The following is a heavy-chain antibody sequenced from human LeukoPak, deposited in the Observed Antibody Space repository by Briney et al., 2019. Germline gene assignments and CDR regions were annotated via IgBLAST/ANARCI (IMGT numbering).Heavy chain of an antibody. D-gene: IGHD3-22*01. CDR2: IYHSGST. CDR1: GGSISSSNW. CDR3: ARVLLDYDSSGPYFDY. Sequence: PSGTLSLTCAVSGGSISSSNWWSWVRQPPGKGLEWIGEIYHSGSTNYNPSLKSRVTTSVYTPKNQFSLRLTSVTAADTAVYYCARVLLDYDSSGPYFDYWGQGTLVTVSS. V-gene: IGHV4-4*02. J-gene: IGHJ4*02.